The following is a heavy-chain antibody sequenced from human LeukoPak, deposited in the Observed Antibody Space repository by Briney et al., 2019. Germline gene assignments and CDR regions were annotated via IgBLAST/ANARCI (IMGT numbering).Heavy chain of an antibody. CDR1: GYTLTELS. V-gene: IGHV1-24*01. CDR3: ARAGYSSGWHEGDAFDI. Sequence: GASVKVSCKVSGYTLTELSMHWVRQAPGKGLEWMGGFDPEDGETIYAQKFQGRVTMTEDTSTDTAYMELSSLRSEDAAVYYCARAGYSSGWHEGDAFDIWGQGTMVTVSS. J-gene: IGHJ3*02. D-gene: IGHD6-19*01. CDR2: FDPEDGET.